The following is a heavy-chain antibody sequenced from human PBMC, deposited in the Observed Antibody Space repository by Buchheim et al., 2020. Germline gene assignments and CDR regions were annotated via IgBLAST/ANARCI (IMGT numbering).Heavy chain of an antibody. Sequence: EVQLVESGGGLVQPGGSLRLSCAASGFTFSSYWMHWVRQAPGKGLVWVSRIISDVSSTSYADSVKGRFTISRDNATNTLYLQMNSLRAEDTAVYYCARDPTIHFLRFFNWFDPWGQGTL. J-gene: IGHJ5*02. D-gene: IGHD3-3*01. V-gene: IGHV3-74*01. CDR2: IISDVSST. CDR3: ARDPTIHFLRFFNWFDP. CDR1: GFTFSSYW.